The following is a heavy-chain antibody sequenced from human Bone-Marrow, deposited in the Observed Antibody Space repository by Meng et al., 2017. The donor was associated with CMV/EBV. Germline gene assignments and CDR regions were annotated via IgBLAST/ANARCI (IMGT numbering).Heavy chain of an antibody. CDR2: INPNIGVT. Sequence: SGYTFTEYYLHWVRQAPGQGLEWIGWINPNIGVTNFAQQFQGRVTMTRDTSITTAYMELSRLMSADTAVYYCARGRSTTVTSPPLDFWGLGTLVTVSS. V-gene: IGHV1-2*02. J-gene: IGHJ4*02. CDR1: GYTFTEYY. D-gene: IGHD4-17*01. CDR3: ARGRSTTVTSPPLDF.